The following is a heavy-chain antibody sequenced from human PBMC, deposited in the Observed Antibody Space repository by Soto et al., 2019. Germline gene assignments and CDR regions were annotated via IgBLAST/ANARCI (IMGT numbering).Heavy chain of an antibody. CDR3: ARTYDILTGSPFDY. CDR2: ISSSSSYT. V-gene: IGHV3-11*06. CDR1: GFTFSDYY. D-gene: IGHD3-9*01. Sequence: QVQLVESGGGLVKPGGSLRLSCAASGFTFSDYYMSWIRQAPGKGLEWVSYISSSSSYTNYADSVKGRFTISRDNAKNSLYLQMNSLRAEATAVYYCARTYDILTGSPFDYWGQGTLVTVSS. J-gene: IGHJ4*02.